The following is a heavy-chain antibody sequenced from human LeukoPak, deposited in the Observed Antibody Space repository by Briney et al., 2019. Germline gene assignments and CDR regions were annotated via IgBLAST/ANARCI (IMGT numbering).Heavy chain of an antibody. J-gene: IGHJ2*01. CDR3: ACSTVTTFQAGILRHWYFDL. D-gene: IGHD4-17*01. Sequence: SETLSLTCTVSGGSISSGSYYWSWIRQPPGKGLECIGYIYYSGSTNYNPSLKSRVTISVDTSKNQFSLKLSSVTAADTAVYYCACSTVTTFQAGILRHWYFDLWGRGTLVTVSS. V-gene: IGHV4-61*01. CDR2: IYYSGST. CDR1: GGSISSGSYY.